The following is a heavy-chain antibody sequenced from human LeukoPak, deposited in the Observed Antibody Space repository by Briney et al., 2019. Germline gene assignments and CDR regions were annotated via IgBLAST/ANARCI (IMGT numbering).Heavy chain of an antibody. CDR3: AREGSSTVRGGIIPNWFDP. D-gene: IGHD3-10*01. CDR1: GYSISSGYY. V-gene: IGHV4-38-2*02. CDR2: IYHSGST. Sequence: SETLSLTCAVSGYSISSGYYWGWIRQPPGKGLEYIGNIYHSGSTYYNPSLKSRVTISVDTSKNQFSLKLSSVTAADTAVYYCAREGSSTVRGGIIPNWFDPWGQGTLVTVSS. J-gene: IGHJ5*02.